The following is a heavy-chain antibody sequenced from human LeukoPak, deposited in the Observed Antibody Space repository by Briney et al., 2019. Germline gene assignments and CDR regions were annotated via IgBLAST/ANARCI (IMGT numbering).Heavy chain of an antibody. D-gene: IGHD3-10*01. CDR2: ISSSGSTI. V-gene: IGHV3-48*01. CDR3: AKEGDYYGSGSYRDGFDI. Sequence: GGSLRLSCAASGFTFSSYGMSWVRQAPGKGLEWVSYISSSGSTIYYAVSGKGRFTISRDSFKNTMYLRMNSLRPEDTAVYYCAKEGDYYGSGSYRDGFDIWGQGTRATVSS. CDR1: GFTFSSYG. J-gene: IGHJ3*02.